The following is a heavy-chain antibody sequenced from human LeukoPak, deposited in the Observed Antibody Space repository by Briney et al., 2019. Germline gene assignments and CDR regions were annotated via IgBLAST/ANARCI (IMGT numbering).Heavy chain of an antibody. CDR1: GGSISSSSYY. J-gene: IGHJ5*02. V-gene: IGHV4-39*07. Sequence: SETLSLTCTVSGGSISSSSYYWGWIRQPPGKGLEWIGEINHSGSTNYNPSLKSRVTISVDTSKNQFSLKLSSVTAADTAVYYCASRSIAARPFLVWFDPWGQGTLVTVSS. CDR3: ASRSIAARPFLVWFDP. D-gene: IGHD6-6*01. CDR2: INHSGST.